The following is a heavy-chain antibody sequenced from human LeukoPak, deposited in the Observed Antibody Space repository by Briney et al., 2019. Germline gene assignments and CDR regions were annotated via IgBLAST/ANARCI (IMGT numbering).Heavy chain of an antibody. J-gene: IGHJ3*01. Sequence: SETLSLTCTDSGGPISSGGFSWTWIRQPPGKGLEWIGYIFQSGSPSYNPSLRSQVIITVDTSTTQFSLRLNPVPAADTAMYYCARNRAGLGLIDFWGQGTMVTVFS. V-gene: IGHV4-30-2*01. CDR1: GGPISSGGFS. CDR2: IFQSGSP. D-gene: IGHD1-14*01. CDR3: ARNRAGLGLIDF.